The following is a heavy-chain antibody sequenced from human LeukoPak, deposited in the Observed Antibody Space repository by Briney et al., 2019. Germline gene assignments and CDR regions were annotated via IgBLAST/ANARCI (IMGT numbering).Heavy chain of an antibody. CDR2: INAGNGNT. CDR1: GYTFTSYA. V-gene: IGHV1-3*01. D-gene: IGHD1-26*01. CDR3: ARSPGSYYAFDI. J-gene: IGHJ3*02. Sequence: PMASVKVSCKASGYTFTSYAMHWVRQAPGQRLEWMGWINAGNGNTKCSQKFQGRVTITRDTSASTAYMELSSLRSEDTAVYYCARSPGSYYAFDIWGQGTMVTVSS.